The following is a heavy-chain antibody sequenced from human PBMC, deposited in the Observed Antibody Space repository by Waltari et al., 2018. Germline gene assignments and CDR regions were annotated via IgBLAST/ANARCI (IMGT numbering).Heavy chain of an antibody. V-gene: IGHV5-51*01. Sequence: EVQLVQSGAEVKKPGESLKISCKGSGYSFTSYWIGWVRQMPGKGLEWMGIIYPGDSDTRYSPSFQGQVTISADKSISTAYLQWSSLKASDTAMYYCASTKGYDFWSGYHYYFDYWGQGTLVTVSS. D-gene: IGHD3-3*01. CDR2: IYPGDSDT. CDR3: ASTKGYDFWSGYHYYFDY. J-gene: IGHJ4*02. CDR1: GYSFTSYW.